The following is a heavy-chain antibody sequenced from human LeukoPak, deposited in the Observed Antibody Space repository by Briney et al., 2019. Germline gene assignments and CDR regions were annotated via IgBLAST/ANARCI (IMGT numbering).Heavy chain of an antibody. J-gene: IGHJ3*02. CDR1: GGSISSYY. V-gene: IGHV4-59*01. CDR3: AREVLDAFDI. Sequence: SETLSLTCTVSGGSISSYYWSWIRQPPGKGLEWIGYIYYSGSTNYNPSLKSRVTISVDMSKNQFSLKLSSVTAADTAVYYCAREVLDAFDIWGQGTMVTVSS. CDR2: IYYSGST. D-gene: IGHD5/OR15-5a*01.